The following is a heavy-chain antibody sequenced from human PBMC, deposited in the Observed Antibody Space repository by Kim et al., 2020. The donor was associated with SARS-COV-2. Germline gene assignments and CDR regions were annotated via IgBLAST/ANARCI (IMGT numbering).Heavy chain of an antibody. V-gene: IGHV4-59*08. Sequence: NPSLKRRVTISVDTSKNQFSLKLSSVTAADTAVYYCARPMAVGGYYGMDVWGHGTTVTVSS. J-gene: IGHJ6*02. CDR3: ARPMAVGGYYGMDV. D-gene: IGHD6-19*01.